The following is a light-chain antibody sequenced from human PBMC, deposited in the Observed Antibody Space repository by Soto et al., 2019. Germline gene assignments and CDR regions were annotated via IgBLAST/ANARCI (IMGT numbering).Light chain of an antibody. CDR3: QQYNNWPT. CDR1: QSVSSSS. Sequence: EIVMTQSPGTLSLSPGDRATLSCRASQSVSSSSLAWYQQNPGQAPRLLIYEASSRATGIPDRFSGSGSGTEFTLTIRSLKSEEFAVDYCQQYNNWPTFGQGTKVEIK. J-gene: IGKJ1*01. CDR2: EAS. V-gene: IGKV3D-20*02.